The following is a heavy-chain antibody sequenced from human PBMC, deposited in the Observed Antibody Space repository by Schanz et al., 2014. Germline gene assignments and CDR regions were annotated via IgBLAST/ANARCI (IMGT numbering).Heavy chain of an antibody. J-gene: IGHJ3*01. D-gene: IGHD4-17*01. CDR2: IKSKVDGGTT. CDR3: STDLTAVDYDAIGL. V-gene: IGHV3-15*01. CDR1: GFTFSSYG. Sequence: EVQLLESGGGVVQPGRSLRLSCAASGFTFSSYGMHWVRQAPGKGLEWVGRIKSKVDGGTTDNAAPVQGRFTISRDDSKNTLHLQMNSLKTEDTAVYYCSTDLTAVDYDAIGLWGQGTMVTVSS.